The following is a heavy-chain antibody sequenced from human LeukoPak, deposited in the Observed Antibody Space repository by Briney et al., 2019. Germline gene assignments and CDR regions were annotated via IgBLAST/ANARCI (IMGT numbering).Heavy chain of an antibody. Sequence: GGSLRLSCAASGFTFSSYGMHWVRQAPGKGREWGALISYDGSDKYYADSVKGRFTVSRDNSKNTLYVQMNSLRAEDTAVYYCATGEGDQSNDWGQGTLVTV. D-gene: IGHD2-21*02. J-gene: IGHJ4*02. V-gene: IGHV3-30*03. CDR2: ISYDGSDK. CDR3: ATGEGDQSND. CDR1: GFTFSSYG.